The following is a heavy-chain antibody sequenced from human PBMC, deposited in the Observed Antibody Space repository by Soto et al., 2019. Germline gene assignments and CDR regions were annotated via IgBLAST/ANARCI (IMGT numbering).Heavy chain of an antibody. D-gene: IGHD6-19*01. Sequence: GGSLRLSCAASGFSFSDYYMSWIRQAPGKGLECVSFISSSGSTIYYPDSVKGRFTISRDNAKNSLYLQMNSLRAEDTAVYYCARHSSGWYFDYGGQGTLVTVSS. J-gene: IGHJ4*02. CDR3: ARHSSGWYFDY. CDR2: ISSSGSTI. V-gene: IGHV3-11*01. CDR1: GFSFSDYY.